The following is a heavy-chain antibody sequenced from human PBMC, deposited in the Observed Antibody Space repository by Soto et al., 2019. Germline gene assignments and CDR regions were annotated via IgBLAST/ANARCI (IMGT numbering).Heavy chain of an antibody. J-gene: IGHJ4*02. V-gene: IGHV3-30*18. CDR1: GFTFSNYG. CDR2: ISYDGNVA. Sequence: QVQLVESEGGVVQPGRSLRLSCTASGFTFSNYGMHLVRQAPGKGLEWVTVISYDGNVAYYADSVKGRFTSSRDNSKNTLYLQMTSLRTEDTAVYYCAQEGPITNGYFDYWGQGTLVTVSS. CDR3: AQEGPITNGYFDY.